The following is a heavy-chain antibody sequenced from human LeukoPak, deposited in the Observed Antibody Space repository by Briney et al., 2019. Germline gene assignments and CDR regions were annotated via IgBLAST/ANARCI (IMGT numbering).Heavy chain of an antibody. CDR1: GFTFSDYW. CDR2: IKQDGSEK. J-gene: IGHJ4*02. CDR3: ARRYYDFWSGYSYYFEY. Sequence: GGSLRLSCAASGFTFSDYWMSWVRQAPGKGLEWVANIKQDGSEKYYVDSVKGRFTISRDNAKNSLYMQMNSLRVEDTAVYYCARRYYDFWSGYSYYFEYWGQGTLVTVSS. D-gene: IGHD3-3*01. V-gene: IGHV3-7*01.